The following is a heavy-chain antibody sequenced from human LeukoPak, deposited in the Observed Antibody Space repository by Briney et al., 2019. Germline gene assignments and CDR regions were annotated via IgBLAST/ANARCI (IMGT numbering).Heavy chain of an antibody. CDR1: GFTFSNYG. Sequence: GGSLRLSCAATGFTFSNYGMHWVRQAPGKGLEWVSSISSSSSYIYYADSVKGRFTISRDNAKNSLYLQMNSLRAEDTAVYYCAKAWGYCSSTSCRGNGMDVWGQGTTVTVSS. CDR2: ISSSSSYI. CDR3: AKAWGYCSSTSCRGNGMDV. V-gene: IGHV3-21*01. J-gene: IGHJ6*02. D-gene: IGHD2-2*01.